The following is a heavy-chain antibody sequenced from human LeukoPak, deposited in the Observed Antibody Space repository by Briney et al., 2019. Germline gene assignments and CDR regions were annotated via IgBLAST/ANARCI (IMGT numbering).Heavy chain of an antibody. CDR2: ISFDGTTK. CDR3: ARDKDNSRFFDY. CDR1: GFTFSDYT. V-gene: IGHV3-30*04. D-gene: IGHD6-13*01. Sequence: GGSLRLSCAASGFTFSDYTMHWVRQAPGRGLDWVAIISFDGTTKYYAASVKGRFTISRDNFKNTLYLQMDSLRPEDTAVYYCARDKDNSRFFDYWGQGTQVTVSS. J-gene: IGHJ4*02.